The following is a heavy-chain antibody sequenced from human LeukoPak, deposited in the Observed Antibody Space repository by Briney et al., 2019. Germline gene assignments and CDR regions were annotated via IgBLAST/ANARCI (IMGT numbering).Heavy chain of an antibody. CDR3: AKVVSTVVIPAALDY. V-gene: IGHV3-23*01. D-gene: IGHD2-2*01. CDR1: GFTFSSYA. J-gene: IGHJ4*02. CDR2: ISGSGGDT. Sequence: PGGSLRLSCVASGFTFSSYAMNWVRQAPGKGLEWVSVISGSGGDTYYAESVKGRFTISRDNSENTLFLQMSSLRAEDTAVYYCAKVVSTVVIPAALDYWGQGTLVTVSS.